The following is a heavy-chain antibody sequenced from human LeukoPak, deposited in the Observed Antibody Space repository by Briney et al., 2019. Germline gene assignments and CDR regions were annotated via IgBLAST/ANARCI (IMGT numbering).Heavy chain of an antibody. CDR3: AQKAPYSPGYSQH. Sequence: WETLSLTCTVSGGSITSYYWTWIRQPPGKGLEWIGYIYHNSGTTNYNPSLKSRVSISVDTSKNQFSLKLSSVTAADTAVYYCAQKAPYSPGYSQHWGQGTLVTVSS. D-gene: IGHD2-15*01. V-gene: IGHV4-59*01. CDR1: GGSITSYY. J-gene: IGHJ1*01. CDR2: IYHNSGTT.